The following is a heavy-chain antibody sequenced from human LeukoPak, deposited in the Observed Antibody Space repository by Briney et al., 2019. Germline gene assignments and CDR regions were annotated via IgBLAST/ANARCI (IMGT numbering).Heavy chain of an antibody. J-gene: IGHJ3*02. CDR1: GFTFSSYA. CDR3: AKGTLGMIVVADAFDI. CDR2: ISGSGGST. D-gene: IGHD3-22*01. Sequence: GGSLRLSCAASGFTFSSYAMSWVRQAPGKGLEWVSAISGSGGSTYYADSVKGRFTISRDNSKNTLYLQMNSLRAEDTAVYYCAKGTLGMIVVADAFDIWGQGTMVTVSS. V-gene: IGHV3-23*01.